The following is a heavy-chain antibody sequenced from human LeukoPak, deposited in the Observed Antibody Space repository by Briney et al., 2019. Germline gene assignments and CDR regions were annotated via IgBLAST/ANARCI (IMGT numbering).Heavy chain of an antibody. V-gene: IGHV4-34*01. D-gene: IGHD3-22*01. Sequence: PSETLSLTCAVYGGSFSGYYWSWIRQPPGKGLEWIGEINHSGSTNYNPSLKSRVTISVDTSKNQFSLKLSSVTAADTAVYYCARHRRRRLFDYWGQGTLVTVSS. CDR3: ARHRRRRLFDY. CDR1: GGSFSGYY. CDR2: INHSGST. J-gene: IGHJ4*02.